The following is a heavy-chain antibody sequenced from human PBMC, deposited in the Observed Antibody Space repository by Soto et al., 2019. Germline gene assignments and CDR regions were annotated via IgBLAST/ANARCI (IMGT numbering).Heavy chain of an antibody. CDR1: GFTFSSYA. D-gene: IGHD2-8*01. CDR2: ISYDGSNK. CDR3: ARDRGYCTNGVCRCSFYGMDV. V-gene: IGHV3-30-3*01. J-gene: IGHJ6*02. Sequence: GGSLRLSCAASGFTFSSYAMHWVRQAPGKGLEWVAVISYDGSNKYYADSVKGRFTISRDNSKNTLYLQMNSLRAEDTAVYYCARDRGYCTNGVCRCSFYGMDVWGQGTTVTVSS.